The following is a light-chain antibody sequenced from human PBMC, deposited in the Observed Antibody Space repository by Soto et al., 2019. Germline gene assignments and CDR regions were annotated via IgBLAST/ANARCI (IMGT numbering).Light chain of an antibody. CDR1: QGINTF. Sequence: DIPISQSPSTLSASVGDRVTITCRASQGINTFLAWYQQKPGKAPKLLIYAASTLQSGVPSRFSGSGSGTDFTLTISSLQPEDFATYYCQQSYSTPRTFGQGTKVDIK. V-gene: IGKV1-39*01. CDR3: QQSYSTPRT. CDR2: AAS. J-gene: IGKJ1*01.